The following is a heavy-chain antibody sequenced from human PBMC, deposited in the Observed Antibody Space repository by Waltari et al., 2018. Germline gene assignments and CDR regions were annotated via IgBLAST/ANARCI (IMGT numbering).Heavy chain of an antibody. D-gene: IGHD3-3*01. CDR3: AKDGSRLRSTIFGVATYGMDV. J-gene: IGHJ6*02. V-gene: IGHV3-23*01. CDR1: GFTFSSYA. Sequence: EVQLSESGGGLVQPGGSLRLSCAASGFTFSSYAMSWVRQAPGQGLEWVSAISGSGGSTYYADSVKGRFTISRDNSKNTLYLQMNSLRAEDTAVYYCAKDGSRLRSTIFGVATYGMDVWGQGTTVTVSS. CDR2: ISGSGGST.